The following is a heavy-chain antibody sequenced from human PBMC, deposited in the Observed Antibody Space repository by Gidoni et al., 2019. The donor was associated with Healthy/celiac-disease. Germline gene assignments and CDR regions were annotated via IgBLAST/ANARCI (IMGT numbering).Heavy chain of an antibody. V-gene: IGHV1-58*02. Sequence: QMQLVQSGPDVQKPGTSVKVPFKASGFTFTSSAMQLVRQARGQRLAWIGWIVVGSGNTNYAQKFQERVTITRDMSTSTAYMELSSLRSEDTAVYYCAADIPYGMDVWGQGTTVTVSS. CDR1: GFTFTSSA. CDR3: AADIPYGMDV. J-gene: IGHJ6*02. CDR2: IVVGSGNT.